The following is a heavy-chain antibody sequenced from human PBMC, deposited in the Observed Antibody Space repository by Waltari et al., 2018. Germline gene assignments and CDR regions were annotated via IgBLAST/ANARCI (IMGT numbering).Heavy chain of an antibody. Sequence: EVQVLESGGGLLQPGGSLRLSCAASGFTFSSSAMNWVGPAPGKGLEWVSIISGGGDNKYYADSVKGRFTISRDNSKNTVYLQMNSLRAEDTAIYYCAKDPAYYYYYMDVWGKGTTVTVSS. CDR3: AKDPAYYYYYMDV. J-gene: IGHJ6*03. V-gene: IGHV3-23*01. CDR2: ISGGGDNK. CDR1: GFTFSSSA.